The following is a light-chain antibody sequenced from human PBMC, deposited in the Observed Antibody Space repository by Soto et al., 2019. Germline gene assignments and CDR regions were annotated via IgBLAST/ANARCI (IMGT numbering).Light chain of an antibody. Sequence: QSVLTQPASVSGSPGQSITISCTGTSSDVGGYNYVSWYQQHPGKAPKLMIYDVSNRPSGVSNRFSGSKSGNTASLTISGLQVDDEADYYCSSYTSSSTRVFGTGTKVTVL. CDR2: DVS. V-gene: IGLV2-14*01. CDR3: SSYTSSSTRV. J-gene: IGLJ1*01. CDR1: SSDVGGYNY.